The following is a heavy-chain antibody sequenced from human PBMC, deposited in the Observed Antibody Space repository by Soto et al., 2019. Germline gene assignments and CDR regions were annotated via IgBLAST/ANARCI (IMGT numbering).Heavy chain of an antibody. CDR1: GGSFSGYY. CDR3: ARGPAAGGGWGYYHYYMDV. Sequence: SETLSLTCAVYGGSFSGYYWSWIRQPPGKGLEWIGEINHSGSTNYNPSLKSRVTISVDTSKNQFSLKLSSVTAADTAVYYCARGPAAGGGWGYYHYYMDVWGKGTAVTVS. CDR2: INHSGST. V-gene: IGHV4-34*01. J-gene: IGHJ6*03. D-gene: IGHD2-15*01.